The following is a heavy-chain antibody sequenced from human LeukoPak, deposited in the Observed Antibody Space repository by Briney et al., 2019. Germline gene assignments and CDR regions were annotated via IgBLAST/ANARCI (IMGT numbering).Heavy chain of an antibody. Sequence: QPGGSLRLSCVASGLTFSSYAMTWVRQAPGMGLEWVSGVTGSGADTYYADSVKGRFTVSRDNSKNTLYLQMNSLRVEDTAVYYCAKAPSWGQGTLVTVSS. V-gene: IGHV3-23*01. CDR1: GLTFSSYA. CDR2: VTGSGADT. J-gene: IGHJ4*02. CDR3: AKAPS.